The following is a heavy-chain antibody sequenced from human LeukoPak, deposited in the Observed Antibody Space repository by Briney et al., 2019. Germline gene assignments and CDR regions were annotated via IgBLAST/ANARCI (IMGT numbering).Heavy chain of an antibody. CDR3: ARGVPDDYVWGSYRPPHYYYYYMDV. CDR2: IYYSGST. D-gene: IGHD3-16*02. CDR1: GGSISSYY. Sequence: SETLSLTCTVSGGSISSYYWSWIRQPPGKGLEWIGYIYYSGSTNYNPSLKSRVTISVDTSKNQFSLKLSSVTAADTAVYYCARGVPDDYVWGSYRPPHYYYYYMDVWGKETTVTISS. J-gene: IGHJ6*03. V-gene: IGHV4-59*01.